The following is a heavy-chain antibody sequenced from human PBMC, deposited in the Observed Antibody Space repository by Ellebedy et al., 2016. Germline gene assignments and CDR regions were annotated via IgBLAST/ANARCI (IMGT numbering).Heavy chain of an antibody. CDR1: GYTFTSYG. CDR2: ISAYNGNT. V-gene: IGHV1-18*01. Sequence: ASVKVSCKASGYTFTSYGISWVRQAPGQGLEWMGWISAYNGNTNYAQKLQGRVTMTTDTSTSTAYMELRSLRSDETAVYYCASPYCSGGSCYPQSYYYGMDVWGQGTTVTVSS. CDR3: ASPYCSGGSCYPQSYYYGMDV. D-gene: IGHD2-15*01. J-gene: IGHJ6*02.